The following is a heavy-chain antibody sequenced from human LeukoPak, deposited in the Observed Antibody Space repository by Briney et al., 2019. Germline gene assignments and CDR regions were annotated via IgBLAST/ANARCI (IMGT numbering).Heavy chain of an antibody. D-gene: IGHD4-23*01. J-gene: IGHJ3*02. CDR2: IYPGDSDT. CDR3: ARPDDYGGKPAAFDI. CDR1: GYTFITYW. V-gene: IGHV5-51*01. Sequence: GESLKISCKASGYTFITYWIGWVRQMPGKGLEWMGIIYPGDSDTRYSPSFQGQVTISADKSISTAYLQWGSLKASDTAIYYCARPDDYGGKPAAFDIWGQGTLVTVSS.